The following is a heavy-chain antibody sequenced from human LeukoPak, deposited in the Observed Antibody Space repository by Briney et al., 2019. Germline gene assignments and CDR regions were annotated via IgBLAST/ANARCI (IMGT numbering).Heavy chain of an antibody. Sequence: SETLSLTCAVYGGSFSGYYWSWIRQPPGKGLEWIGEINHSGSTNYNPSLKSRVTISVDTSKNQFSLKLSSVTAADTAVYYCARVSQLTGSSIEYYFDYWGQGTLVTVSS. J-gene: IGHJ4*02. CDR1: GGSFSGYY. CDR2: INHSGST. CDR3: ARVSQLTGSSIEYYFDY. D-gene: IGHD6-13*01. V-gene: IGHV4-34*01.